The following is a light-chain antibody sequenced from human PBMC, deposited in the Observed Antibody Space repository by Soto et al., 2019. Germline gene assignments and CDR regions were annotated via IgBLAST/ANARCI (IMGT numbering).Light chain of an antibody. Sequence: AIQLTQSPSSLSASVGDRVTITCRASQGIRNDLGWYQQKPGKAPKLLIYAASTLQSGVPSRFSGSGSGTDFTLTISSLQPEDFATYYCLQDYNYSWTFGQGTKVDIK. J-gene: IGKJ1*01. CDR1: QGIRND. CDR2: AAS. V-gene: IGKV1-6*01. CDR3: LQDYNYSWT.